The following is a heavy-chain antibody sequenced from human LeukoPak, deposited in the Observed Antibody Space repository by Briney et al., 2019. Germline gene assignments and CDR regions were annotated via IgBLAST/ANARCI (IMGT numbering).Heavy chain of an antibody. CDR1: GFLFSTYG. J-gene: IGHJ4*02. D-gene: IGHD7-27*01. CDR3: ARDRSWGPQCYFDY. Sequence: GGSQRLSCAASGFLFSTYGMHWVRQAPGKGLEWVGVIWYDGSNKIYAESVKGRFTISRDNSKNTLYLQMNSLRAEDTAVYYCARDRSWGPQCYFDYWGQGTLVTVSS. V-gene: IGHV3-33*01. CDR2: IWYDGSNK.